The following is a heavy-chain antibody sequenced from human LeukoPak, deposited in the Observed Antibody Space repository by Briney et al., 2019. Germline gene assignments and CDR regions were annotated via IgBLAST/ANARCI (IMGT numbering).Heavy chain of an antibody. CDR1: GYTFSSYT. CDR2: INPSGGST. V-gene: IGHV1-46*01. CDR3: ARDSAAAFDY. J-gene: IGHJ4*02. D-gene: IGHD6-13*01. Sequence: GASVKVSCKTSGYTFSSYTITWVRQAPGQRLEWMGIINPSGGSTSYAQKFQGRVTMTRDTSTSTVYMELSSLRSEDTAVYYCARDSAAAFDYWGQGTLVTVSS.